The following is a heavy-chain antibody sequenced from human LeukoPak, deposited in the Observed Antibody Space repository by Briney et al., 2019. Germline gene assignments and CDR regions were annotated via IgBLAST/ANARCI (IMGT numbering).Heavy chain of an antibody. V-gene: IGHV3-53*01. CDR1: GLTVSSNY. D-gene: IGHD2-2*01. J-gene: IGHJ6*03. CDR2: IYSGGST. Sequence: AGGSLRLSCAASGLTVSSNYMSWVRQAPGKGLEWVSVIYSGGSTYYADSVKGRFTISRDNSKNTLSLQMNSLRAEDTAVYYCARELPSAYYMDVWGKGTTVTVSS. CDR3: ARELPSAYYMDV.